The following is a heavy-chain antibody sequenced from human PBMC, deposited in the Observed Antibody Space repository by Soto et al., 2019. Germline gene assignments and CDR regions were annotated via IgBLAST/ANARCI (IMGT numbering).Heavy chain of an antibody. D-gene: IGHD3-22*01. Sequence: QLQLQESGPGLVKPSETLSLTCTVSGGSISSSSYYWGWIRQPPGKGLEWIGSIYYSGSTYYNPSLRGRFPIPVETSRNRFSWRLGSVTAEGRAVYYCARHAMYYYIGSGETGGAATLAYGGKGTLFTFSS. CDR1: GGSISSSSYY. CDR3: ARHAMYYYIGSGETGGAATLAY. J-gene: IGHJ4*02. V-gene: IGHV4-39*01. CDR2: IYYSGST.